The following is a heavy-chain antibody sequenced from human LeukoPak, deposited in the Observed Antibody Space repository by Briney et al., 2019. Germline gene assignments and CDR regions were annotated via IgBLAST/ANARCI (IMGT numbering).Heavy chain of an antibody. V-gene: IGHV3-15*01. D-gene: IGHD1-1*01. J-gene: IGHJ4*02. CDR2: IKSKNVGGTT. CDR1: GFTFNNAW. Sequence: GGSLRLSCAASGFTFNNAWMNWVRQAPGKGLEWVGRIKSKNVGGTTDYAAPVKGRFTISRDDSKNTVYLQMNSLKIEDTAVYHCTRDRGAYNLYDYWGQGTLVTVSS. CDR3: TRDRGAYNLYDY.